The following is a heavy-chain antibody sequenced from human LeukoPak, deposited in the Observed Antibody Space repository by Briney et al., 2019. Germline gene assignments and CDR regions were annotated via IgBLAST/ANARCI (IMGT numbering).Heavy chain of an antibody. CDR1: GFTFSSYA. Sequence: GGSLRLSCAASGFTFSSYAMSWVRQAPGKGLEWVSAISGSGGSTYYADSVKGRFTISRDNSKNTLYLQMNSLRAEDTAVYYCASLFYDVDTAMDEYYYDSSGYSRGDYWGQGTLVTVSS. CDR3: ASLFYDVDTAMDEYYYDSSGYSRGDY. V-gene: IGHV3-23*01. D-gene: IGHD3-22*01. CDR2: ISGSGGST. J-gene: IGHJ4*02.